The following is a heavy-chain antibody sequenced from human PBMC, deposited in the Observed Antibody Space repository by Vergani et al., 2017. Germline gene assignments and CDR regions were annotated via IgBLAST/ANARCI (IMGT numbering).Heavy chain of an antibody. J-gene: IGHJ6*02. CDR3: ATPQTVTTGGMEV. D-gene: IGHD4-17*01. Sequence: EVQLVQSGAAVKKPGATMKISCKVSGYTFTDHYMHWVKQAPGKGLEWMGLVDPEDGETIYAEKFKGRVTIAADTSTDTAHLEVSSLRSEDTAVYYCATPQTVTTGGMEVWGQGTTVIVSS. CDR2: VDPEDGET. CDR1: GYTFTDHY. V-gene: IGHV1-69-2*01.